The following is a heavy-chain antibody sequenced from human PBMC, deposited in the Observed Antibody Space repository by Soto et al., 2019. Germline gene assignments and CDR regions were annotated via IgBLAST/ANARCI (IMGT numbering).Heavy chain of an antibody. V-gene: IGHV4-61*01. CDR1: GGSVSSGRYY. J-gene: IGHJ4*02. Sequence: SQTLSLTCTVSGGSVSSGRYYWSWIRQPPGKGLEWIGYIYYSGSTNYNPSLKSRVTISVDTSKNQFSLKLSSVTAADTAVYYCARGGYSYGYDTPLGYWGQGTLVTVSS. CDR2: IYYSGST. CDR3: ARGGYSYGYDTPLGY. D-gene: IGHD5-18*01.